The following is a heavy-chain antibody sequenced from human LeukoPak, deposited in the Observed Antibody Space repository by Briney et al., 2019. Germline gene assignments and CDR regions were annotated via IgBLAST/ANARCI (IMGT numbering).Heavy chain of an antibody. D-gene: IGHD6-19*01. V-gene: IGHV3-7*01. J-gene: IGHJ4*02. CDR3: ARIGCSSSSWDY. Sequence: GGSLRLSCAASGFTFSSYWMSWVRQPPGKGLEWVANIKQDGSEKHYADSVKGRFTISRDNVKNSVYLEMDSLRVEDTAVYYCARIGCSSSSWDYWGQGALVTVSS. CDR2: IKQDGSEK. CDR1: GFTFSSYW.